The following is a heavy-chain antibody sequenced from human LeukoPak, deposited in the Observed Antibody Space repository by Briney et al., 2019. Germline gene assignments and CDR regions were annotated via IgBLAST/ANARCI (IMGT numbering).Heavy chain of an antibody. J-gene: IGHJ4*02. CDR3: ARGIVMVPGLIDY. D-gene: IGHD2-2*01. CDR1: RFTFSSYT. V-gene: IGHV3-30-3*01. Sequence: GGSLRLSCAASRFTFSSYTMYWVRQAPGKGLEWVALISYEGSDKYYADSVKGRFTISRDNSNNTLHLQMNSLRAEDTALYYCARGIVMVPGLIDYWGQGTLVTVSS. CDR2: ISYEGSDK.